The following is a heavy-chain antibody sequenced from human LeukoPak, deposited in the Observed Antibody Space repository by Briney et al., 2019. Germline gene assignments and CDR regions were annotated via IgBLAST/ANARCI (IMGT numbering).Heavy chain of an antibody. CDR3: ARGLGAYDYVWGGAFDI. Sequence: SVKVSCKASGGTFSSYAISWVRQAPGQGLEWMGGIIPIFGTANYAQKFQGRVTITAVKSTSTAYMELSSLRSEDTAVYYCARGLGAYDYVWGGAFDIWGQGTMVTVSS. CDR1: GGTFSSYA. V-gene: IGHV1-69*06. J-gene: IGHJ3*02. CDR2: IIPIFGTA. D-gene: IGHD3-16*01.